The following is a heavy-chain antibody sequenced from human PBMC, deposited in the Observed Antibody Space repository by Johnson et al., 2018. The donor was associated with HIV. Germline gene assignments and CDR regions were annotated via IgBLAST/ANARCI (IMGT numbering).Heavy chain of an antibody. CDR2: ISYDGSNK. D-gene: IGHD3-22*01. CDR1: GFTFRSYG. CDR3: ARDDTMMHGFDI. Sequence: QVQLVESGGGVVQPGRSLRLSCAVSGFTFRSYGVHWVRQAPGKGLEWVAVISYDGSNKYYADSVKGRFTISRDNSKNTLYLQMNSLRAEDTAVYYCARDDTMMHGFDIWGQGTMVTVSS. V-gene: IGHV3-30*03. J-gene: IGHJ3*02.